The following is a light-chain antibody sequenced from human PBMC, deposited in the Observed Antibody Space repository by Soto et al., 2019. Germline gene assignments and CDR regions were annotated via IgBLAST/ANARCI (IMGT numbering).Light chain of an antibody. V-gene: IGKV3-15*01. J-gene: IGKJ2*01. CDR2: GAS. Sequence: EIVMTQSPATLSVSPGERATLSCRASQSGSSNLAWYQQKPGQAPKLLIYGASTRATGIPARFSRSGSGTECTLTISSLQSEDFAVYYCQQYNNWSYTFGQGTKLEIK. CDR1: QSGSSN. CDR3: QQYNNWSYT.